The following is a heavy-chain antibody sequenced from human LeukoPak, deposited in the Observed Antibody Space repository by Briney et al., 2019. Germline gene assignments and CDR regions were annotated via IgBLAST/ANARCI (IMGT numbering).Heavy chain of an antibody. CDR3: AKGNDYYGSGSFDY. Sequence: PGGSLRLSCAASGFTFSSYAMSRVRQAPGKGLEWVSAISGSGGSTYYADSVKGRFTISRDNSKNTLYLQMNSLRAEDTAVYYCAKGNDYYGSGSFDYWGQGTLVTVSS. CDR1: GFTFSSYA. CDR2: ISGSGGST. V-gene: IGHV3-23*01. D-gene: IGHD3-10*01. J-gene: IGHJ4*02.